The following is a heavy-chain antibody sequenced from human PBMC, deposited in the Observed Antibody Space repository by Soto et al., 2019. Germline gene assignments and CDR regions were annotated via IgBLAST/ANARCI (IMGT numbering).Heavy chain of an antibody. CDR2: ISYDGSNK. CDR3: AKDQRVIVVVIMPDY. V-gene: IGHV3-30*18. D-gene: IGHD3-22*01. J-gene: IGHJ4*02. CDR1: GFTFSSYG. Sequence: QVQLVESGGGVVQPGRSLRLSCAASGFTFSSYGMHWVRQAPGKGLEWVAVISYDGSNKYYADSVKGRFTISRDNSKNTLYLQMNSLRAEDTAVYYCAKDQRVIVVVIMPDYWGQGTLVTVSS.